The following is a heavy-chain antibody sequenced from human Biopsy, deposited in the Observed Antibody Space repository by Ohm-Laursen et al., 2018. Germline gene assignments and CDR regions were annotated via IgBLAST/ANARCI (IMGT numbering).Heavy chain of an antibody. Sequence: SLRLSCTASGFTLSDHYMDWVRQAPGKGLEWVSGITASGGTTYYADSVKGRFTISRDNSNNTLYLQMNSLRAEDTAVYYCAKTLGDSYGSRYFDYWGQGTLVTVSS. CDR2: ITASGGTT. J-gene: IGHJ4*02. CDR1: GFTLSDHY. CDR3: AKTLGDSYGSRYFDY. D-gene: IGHD5-18*01. V-gene: IGHV3-23*01.